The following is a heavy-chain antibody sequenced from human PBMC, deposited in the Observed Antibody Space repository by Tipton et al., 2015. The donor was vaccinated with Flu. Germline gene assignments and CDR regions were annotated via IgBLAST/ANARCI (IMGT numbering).Heavy chain of an antibody. J-gene: IGHJ3*02. CDR1: RGSMSGANYY. V-gene: IGHV4-61*02. CDR2: VFTTGST. D-gene: IGHD4-17*01. CDR3: ATDYAKTDAFDI. Sequence: TLSLTCTVSRGSMSGANYYWSWVRQPAGKGLEWIRRVFTTGSTNYNPSLQSRVTISVDTSKNQFSLEMTSVTAADTAVYYCATDYAKTDAFDIWGHGTMVTVSS.